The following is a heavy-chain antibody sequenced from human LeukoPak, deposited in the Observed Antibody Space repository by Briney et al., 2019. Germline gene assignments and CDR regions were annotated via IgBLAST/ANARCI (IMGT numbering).Heavy chain of an antibody. V-gene: IGHV6-1*01. CDR1: GDSVSSNRAA. CDR3: VRESLNFDC. Sequence: ASQTLSLTCAISGDSVSSNRAAWNWIRQSPSRGLEWLGRTYYRFKWYTDSAVSVKSRITIRADTSKNQLSLQLNTVTPEDTAVYYCVRESLNFDCWGQGTLVTVSS. CDR2: TYYRFKWYT. J-gene: IGHJ4*02.